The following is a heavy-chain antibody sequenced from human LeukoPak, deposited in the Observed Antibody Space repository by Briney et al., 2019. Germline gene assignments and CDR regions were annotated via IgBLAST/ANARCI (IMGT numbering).Heavy chain of an antibody. Sequence: PGGSLRLSCAASGFTFSSYSMNWVCQAPGKGLEWVSSISSSSSYIYYADSVKGRFTISRDNAKNSLYLQMNSLRAEDTAVYYCARTYTTVTTMTDYWGQGTLVTVSS. CDR2: ISSSSSYI. V-gene: IGHV3-21*01. CDR1: GFTFSSYS. D-gene: IGHD4-11*01. J-gene: IGHJ4*02. CDR3: ARTYTTVTTMTDY.